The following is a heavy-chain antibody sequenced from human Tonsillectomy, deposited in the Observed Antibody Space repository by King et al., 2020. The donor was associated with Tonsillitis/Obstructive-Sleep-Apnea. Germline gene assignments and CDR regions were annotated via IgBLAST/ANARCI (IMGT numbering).Heavy chain of an antibody. J-gene: IGHJ5*02. V-gene: IGHV1-2*06. CDR1: GYTFTGYY. CDR3: AGYEVVPAAIWFDP. CDR2: INPNSGGT. Sequence: VQLVESGAEVKKPGASVKVSCKASGYTFTGYYMHWVRQAPGQGLEWMGRINPNSGGTNYAQKFQARVTMTRDTSISTAYMELSRLRSDDTAVYYCAGYEVVPAAIWFDPWGQGTLVTVSS. D-gene: IGHD2-2*01.